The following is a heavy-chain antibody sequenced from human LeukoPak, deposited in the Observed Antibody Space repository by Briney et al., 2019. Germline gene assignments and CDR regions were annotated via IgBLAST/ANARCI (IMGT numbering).Heavy chain of an antibody. J-gene: IGHJ4*02. Sequence: GGSLRLSCAASGFTFSNFWMHWVRQAPGKGLEWVSAISNNGGYTYYADSVQGRFTISRDNSKSTLCLQMNSLRAEDTAVYYCAKQLGYCSDGSCYFPYWGQGTLVTVSS. D-gene: IGHD2-15*01. V-gene: IGHV3-23*01. CDR3: AKQLGYCSDGSCYFPY. CDR1: GFTFSNFW. CDR2: ISNNGGYT.